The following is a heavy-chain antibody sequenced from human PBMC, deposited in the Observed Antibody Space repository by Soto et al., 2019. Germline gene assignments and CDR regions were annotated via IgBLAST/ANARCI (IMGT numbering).Heavy chain of an antibody. CDR1: GFTFSSYA. CDR3: AEYITSWRGGQFDY. J-gene: IGHJ4*02. CDR2: VSSSGGST. D-gene: IGHD6-13*01. V-gene: IGHV3-23*01. Sequence: EVQLLESGGGLVQPGGSLRLSCAASGFTFSSYAMSWVRQAPGKGLGWVLAVSSSGGSTYYADSVKGRFTISRDNSKNTLDLQMNSLRADDTAVYYCAEYITSWRGGQFDYLGQGTLVTVSS.